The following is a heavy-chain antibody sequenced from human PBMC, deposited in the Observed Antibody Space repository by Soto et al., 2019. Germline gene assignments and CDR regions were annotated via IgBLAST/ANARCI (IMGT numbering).Heavy chain of an antibody. CDR2: ITHSGST. CDR3: ARSSVRGWSY. J-gene: IGHJ4*02. Sequence: ETLSLAGSVYGGSFSGYYWTWIRQPPGKGLEWIGEITHSGSTNYNPSLKSRVTISVDTSKNQFSLNLNSVTAADTAVYYCARSSVRGWSYWGQGTLVTVSS. CDR1: GGSFSGYY. D-gene: IGHD3-10*02. V-gene: IGHV4-34*01.